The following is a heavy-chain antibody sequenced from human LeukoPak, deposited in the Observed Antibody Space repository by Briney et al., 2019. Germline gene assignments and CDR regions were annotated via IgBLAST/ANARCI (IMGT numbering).Heavy chain of an antibody. V-gene: IGHV4-39*07. CDR3: ARVARYRLFQPDWFDP. D-gene: IGHD3-16*02. J-gene: IGHJ5*02. CDR2: INHSGST. CDR1: GGSISSSSYY. Sequence: PSETLSLTCTVSGGSISSSSYYWSWIRQPPGKGLEWIGEINHSGSTNYNPSLKSRVTISVDTSKNQFSLKLSSVAAADTAVYYCARVARYRLFQPDWFDPWGQGTLVTVSS.